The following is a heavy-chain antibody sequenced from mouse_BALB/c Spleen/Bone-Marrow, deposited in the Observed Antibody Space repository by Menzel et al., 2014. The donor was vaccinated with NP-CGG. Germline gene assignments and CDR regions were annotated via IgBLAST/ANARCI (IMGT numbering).Heavy chain of an antibody. CDR3: TRRTATLDY. CDR1: GYSFTSYW. J-gene: IGHJ2*01. CDR2: IYPGDSDT. D-gene: IGHD1-2*01. Sequence: EVQLQESGTVLARPGASVKMSCKAYGYSFTSYWIHWVKQRPGQGLEWIGAIYPGDSDTSFNQKFKDKAKLTAVTSASTAYMELSSLTNEDSAVYYCTRRTATLDYWGQGTTLTVSS. V-gene: IGHV1-5*01.